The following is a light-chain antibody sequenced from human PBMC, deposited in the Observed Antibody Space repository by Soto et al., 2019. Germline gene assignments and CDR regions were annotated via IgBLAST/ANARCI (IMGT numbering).Light chain of an antibody. Sequence: QPVLTQPPSASGTPGQRVTISCSGSSSNIGSNYVYWYRQLPGTAPKLLIYANSQRPSGVPDRFSGSKSGTSASLAISGRRSEDEADYYCATWDDSLRGVVFGGGTKLTVL. J-gene: IGLJ2*01. CDR3: ATWDDSLRGVV. V-gene: IGLV1-47*01. CDR2: ANS. CDR1: SSNIGSNY.